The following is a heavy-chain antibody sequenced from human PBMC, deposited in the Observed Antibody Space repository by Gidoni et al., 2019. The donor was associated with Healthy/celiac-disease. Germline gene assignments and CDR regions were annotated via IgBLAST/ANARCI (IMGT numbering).Heavy chain of an antibody. V-gene: IGHV5-51*01. CDR2: IYPRDSDT. CDR1: YW. J-gene: IGHJ4*02. CDR3: ARHGGDYGDYESYVDY. Sequence: YWIGWVRQMPVKGLAWLGLIYPRDSDTKYSPSFQGQVTIPADKSITTAYLQWSSLKAPDTAMYYCARHGGDYGDYESYVDYWGQGTLVTVSS. D-gene: IGHD4-17*01.